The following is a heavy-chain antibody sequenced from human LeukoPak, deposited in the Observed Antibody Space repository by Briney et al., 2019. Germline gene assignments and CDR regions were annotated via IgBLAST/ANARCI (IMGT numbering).Heavy chain of an antibody. CDR1: GASISSESYY. CDR2: VYHSGST. J-gene: IGHJ4*02. CDR3: ARHTPYAVIYLDY. V-gene: IGHV4-39*01. Sequence: PSETLSLTCTVAGASISSESYYWGWIRQPPGKGLEWIGAVYHSGSTSYNPSLKSRVTISLDTSKNQFSLHLSSVTAADTAVYYCARHTPYAVIYLDYWGQGTLVTVSS. D-gene: IGHD2-21*01.